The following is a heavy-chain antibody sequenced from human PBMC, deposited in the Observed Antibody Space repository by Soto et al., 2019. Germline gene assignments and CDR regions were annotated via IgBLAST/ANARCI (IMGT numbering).Heavy chain of an antibody. CDR2: IYHGGST. D-gene: IGHD6-19*01. V-gene: IGHV4-38-2*02. CDR1: GYSISSGYY. J-gene: IGHJ4*02. Sequence: SETLSLTCAVSGYSISSGYYWGWIRQPPGKGLEWIGSIYHGGSTYYNPSLKSRVTISVDTSKNQFSLKLSSVTAADTAVYYCARDSFIAVAGTGQHFDYWGQGTLVTVSS. CDR3: ARDSFIAVAGTGQHFDY.